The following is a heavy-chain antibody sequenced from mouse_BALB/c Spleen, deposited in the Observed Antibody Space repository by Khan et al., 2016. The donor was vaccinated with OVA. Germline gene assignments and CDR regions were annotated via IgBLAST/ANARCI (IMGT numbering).Heavy chain of an antibody. J-gene: IGHJ3*01. CDR1: GYTFTSYY. CDR3: TRSGYGSFAY. D-gene: IGHD2-2*01. Sequence: QVQLQQSGAELVKPGASVKLSCKASGYTFTSYYMYWVKQRPGQGLEWIGEINPNNGGTNFNEKFKSKATLTVDKSSSTAYMQLNNLTSEGSAVYYCTRSGYGSFAYWGQGTLVTVSA. V-gene: IGHV1S81*02. CDR2: INPNNGGT.